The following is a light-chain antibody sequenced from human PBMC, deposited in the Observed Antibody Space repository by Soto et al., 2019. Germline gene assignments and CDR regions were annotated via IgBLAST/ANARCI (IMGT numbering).Light chain of an antibody. Sequence: IQMTQSPATLSVSPGERATLSCRASQTIYCNVAWYQQRPDQAPRLLIYRASARATGIPARFSGSGSGTEFTLTIGSLQSEDSAVYYCQQYQNLWTFGQGTKVDIK. CDR2: RAS. CDR3: QQYQNLWT. CDR1: QTIYCN. J-gene: IGKJ1*01. V-gene: IGKV3-15*01.